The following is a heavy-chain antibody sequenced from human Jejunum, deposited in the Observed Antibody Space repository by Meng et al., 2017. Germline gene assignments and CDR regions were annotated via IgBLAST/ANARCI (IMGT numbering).Heavy chain of an antibody. CDR3: ARQMDSEYDEGYFFDY. D-gene: IGHD2-2*03. V-gene: IGHV4-39*01. CDR1: GGSLSSGSPY. Sequence: QLQLQKSGPGLVKPSETLSLSCTVSGGSLSSGSPYWGWIRQSPGKGLEWIGTAYYSGSSYYNPSLRSRVIILVDTSKNQFSLRLSSVTAADTAVYYCARQMDSEYDEGYFFDYWGQGILVTVSS. CDR2: AYYSGSS. J-gene: IGHJ4*02.